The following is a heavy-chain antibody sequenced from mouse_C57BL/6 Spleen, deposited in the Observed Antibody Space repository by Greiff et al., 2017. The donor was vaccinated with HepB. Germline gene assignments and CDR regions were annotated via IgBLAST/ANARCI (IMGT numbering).Heavy chain of an antibody. Sequence: EVKLVESGGGLVKPGGSLKLSCAASGFTFSSYAMSWVRQTPEKRLEWVATISDGGSYTYYPDNVKGRFTISRDNAKNNLYLQMSHLKSEDTAMYYCARDQDGNYHAMDYWGQGTSVTVSS. J-gene: IGHJ4*01. V-gene: IGHV5-4*01. CDR3: ARDQDGNYHAMDY. CDR2: ISDGGSYT. CDR1: GFTFSSYA. D-gene: IGHD2-1*01.